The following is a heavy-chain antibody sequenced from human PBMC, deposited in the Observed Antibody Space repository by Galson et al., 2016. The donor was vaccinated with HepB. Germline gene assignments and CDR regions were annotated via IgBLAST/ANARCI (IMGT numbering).Heavy chain of an antibody. D-gene: IGHD3-10*01. V-gene: IGHV6-1*01. CDR2: TYYRSKWYN. CDR3: VRARFFDTDYYYDCDY. J-gene: IGHJ4*02. Sequence: CAISGDSVSSNSATWNWIRQSPSRGLEWLGRTYYRSKWYNDYALSVKSRITINPDTSKNQFSLRLTSVTAADTAVYYCVRARFFDTDYYYDCDYWGQGTLVTVSS. CDR1: GDSVSSNSAT.